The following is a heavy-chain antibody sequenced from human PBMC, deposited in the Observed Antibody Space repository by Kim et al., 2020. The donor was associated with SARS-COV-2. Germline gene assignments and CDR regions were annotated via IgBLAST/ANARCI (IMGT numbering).Heavy chain of an antibody. D-gene: IGHD6-13*01. CDR2: ISSYSGLT. J-gene: IGHJ4*02. Sequence: ASVKVSCKTSGYTFTSNSVSWVRQAPGQGLEWMGWISSYSGLTNYAQKLQGRVTMTTDTSTSTAYMELRTLRSDDTAVYFCARDRGQQLVTGVFDDWGQGTLVTVSS. CDR1: GYTFTSNS. CDR3: ARDRGQQLVTGVFDD. V-gene: IGHV1-18*04.